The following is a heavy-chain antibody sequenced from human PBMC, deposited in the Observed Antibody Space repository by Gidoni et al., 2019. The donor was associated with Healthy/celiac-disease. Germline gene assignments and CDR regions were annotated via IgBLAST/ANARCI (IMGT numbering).Heavy chain of an antibody. D-gene: IGHD3-16*01. Sequence: QVQLVESGGGVVEPGRSLRLSCAASGFTFSSHGMQWGRQAPGKGREWVAVIWFYGSNKYYADSVKGRFTISRDNSKSTLYLQMNSLRAEDTAVYYCARERGFGMLDPWGQGTLVTVSS. CDR3: ARERGFGMLDP. CDR2: IWFYGSNK. J-gene: IGHJ5*02. V-gene: IGHV3-33*01. CDR1: GFTFSSHG.